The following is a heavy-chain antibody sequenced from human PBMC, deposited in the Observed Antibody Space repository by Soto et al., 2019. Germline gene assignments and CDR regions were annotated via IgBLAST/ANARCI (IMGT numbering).Heavy chain of an antibody. V-gene: IGHV4-39*01. CDR2: IYYSGSS. J-gene: IGHJ5*01. Sequence: SETLSLTCTVSGDFIRSSGYYWGGIRQPPGKGLEWIGIIYYSGSSYYNPSLKSRVTMSVDTSKNQFSLNLSYVTAADTAVYYCVRQGKPLLVKNWFDSWGQGTLVTVSS. CDR3: VRQGKPLLVKNWFDS. D-gene: IGHD2-2*01. CDR1: GDFIRSSGYY.